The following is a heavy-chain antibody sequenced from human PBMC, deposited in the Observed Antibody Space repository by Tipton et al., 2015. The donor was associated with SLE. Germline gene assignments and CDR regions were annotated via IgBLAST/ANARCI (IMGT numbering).Heavy chain of an antibody. CDR3: ARIRLYYFDY. CDR2: INHSGST. J-gene: IGHJ4*02. D-gene: IGHD2/OR15-2a*01. Sequence: TLSLTCAVYGGSFTGYYWSWIRQPPGKRLEWIGEINHSGSTNYNPSLKSRVTISVDTSKNQFSLKLSSVTAADTAVYYCARIRLYYFDYWGQGTLVTVSS. V-gene: IGHV4-34*01. CDR1: GGSFTGYY.